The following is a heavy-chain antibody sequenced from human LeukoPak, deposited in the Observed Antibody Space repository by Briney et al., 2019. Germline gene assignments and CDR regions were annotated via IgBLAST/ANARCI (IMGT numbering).Heavy chain of an antibody. CDR2: LSSSSTYI. J-gene: IGHJ4*02. D-gene: IGHD3-22*01. Sequence: PGGSLRLSCAASGFTFSTYAMNWVRQAPGKGLEWVSSLSSSSTYIYYADSVKGRFTISRDNAKNSLYLQVNSLRAEDTAVYYCARENYHETSGHDYWGQGTLVTVSS. V-gene: IGHV3-21*01. CDR1: GFTFSTYA. CDR3: ARENYHETSGHDY.